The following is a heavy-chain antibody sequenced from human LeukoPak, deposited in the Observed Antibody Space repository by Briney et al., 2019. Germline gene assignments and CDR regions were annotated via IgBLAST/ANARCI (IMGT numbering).Heavy chain of an antibody. Sequence: SETLSLTCTVSGGSISSYYWSWIRQPPGKGLEWIGYIYYSGSTNYNPSLKSRVTISVDTSKNHFSLKLSSVTAADTAVYYCAREDTMIVVVTHISAFDIWGQGTMVTVSS. CDR1: GGSISSYY. CDR2: IYYSGST. D-gene: IGHD3-22*01. CDR3: AREDTMIVVVTHISAFDI. J-gene: IGHJ3*02. V-gene: IGHV4-59*12.